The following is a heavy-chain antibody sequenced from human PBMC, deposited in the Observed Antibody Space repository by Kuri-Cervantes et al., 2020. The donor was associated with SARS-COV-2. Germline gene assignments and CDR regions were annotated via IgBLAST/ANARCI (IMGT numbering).Heavy chain of an antibody. D-gene: IGHD2-21*02. V-gene: IGHV1-69*04. Sequence: SVKVSCKASGGTFSSYAISWVRQAPGQGLEWMGRIIPILGTANYAQKFQGRVTITADKSTSTAYMELSSLRSDDTAVYYCARAGAEVTSHFDYWGQGTLVTVSS. CDR2: IIPILGTA. CDR3: ARAGAEVTSHFDY. CDR1: GGTFSSYA. J-gene: IGHJ4*02.